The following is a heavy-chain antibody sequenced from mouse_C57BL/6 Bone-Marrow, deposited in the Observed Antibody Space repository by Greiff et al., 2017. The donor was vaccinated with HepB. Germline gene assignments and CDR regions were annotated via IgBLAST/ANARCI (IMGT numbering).Heavy chain of an antibody. CDR2: IYPGDGDT. J-gene: IGHJ1*03. CDR3: ARSLTTVVATKGYFDV. Sequence: VQLQQSGPELVKPGASVKISCKASGYAFSSSWMNWVKQRPGKGLEWIGRIYPGDGDTNYNGKFKGKATLTADKSSSTAYMQLSSLTSEDSAVYFCARSLTTVVATKGYFDVWGTGTTVTVPS. V-gene: IGHV1-82*01. CDR1: GYAFSSSW. D-gene: IGHD1-1*01.